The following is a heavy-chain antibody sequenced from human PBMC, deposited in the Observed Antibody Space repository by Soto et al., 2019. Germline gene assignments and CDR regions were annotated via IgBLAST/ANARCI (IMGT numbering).Heavy chain of an antibody. CDR1: GYTFTRSG. D-gene: IGHD3-16*01. CDR3: AKEGVAPYYYSGMDV. J-gene: IGHJ6*02. V-gene: IGHV1-18*01. Sequence: QVQLVQSGAEVKKPGASVKVSCKASGYTFTRSGISWVRQAPGQVLEWMGWISTYNGDTNYAQTFQGRVTMTTDTSTSTVHMEVRSLSSDDTAVYYCAKEGVAPYYYSGMDVWGQGTPVTVSS. CDR2: ISTYNGDT.